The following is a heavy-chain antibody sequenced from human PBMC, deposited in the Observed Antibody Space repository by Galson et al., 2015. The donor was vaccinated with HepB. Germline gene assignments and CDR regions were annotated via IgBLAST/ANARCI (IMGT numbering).Heavy chain of an antibody. D-gene: IGHD3-22*01. J-gene: IGHJ4*02. CDR2: IYWDDDK. CDR3: VRRPNYYDSGGYWGKVAY. Sequence: PALVKPTQTLTLTCTFSGFSLSTSGVGVGWIRRPPGKALEWLAVIYWDDDKRYSPSLKSRLTITKDTSKNQVVLTMTNMDPVDTATYYCVRRPNYYDSGGYWGKVAYGGQGTLVTVSS. CDR1: GFSLSTSGVG. V-gene: IGHV2-5*02.